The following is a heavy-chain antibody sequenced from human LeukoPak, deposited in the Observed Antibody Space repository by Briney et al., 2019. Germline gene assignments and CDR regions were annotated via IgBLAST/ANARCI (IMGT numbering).Heavy chain of an antibody. D-gene: IGHD3-3*01. J-gene: IGHJ4*02. Sequence: PSETLSLTCVVYGGSFSGYYWSWIRQPPGKGLEWIGEIDQSGTTNYNPSLKSRVSISVDTSKKQFSLTLTSMTAADTAVYYCAGVPHYYFWYGYFDSWGKGTLVTVSS. CDR1: GGSFSGYY. V-gene: IGHV4-34*01. CDR2: IDQSGTT. CDR3: AGVPHYYFWYGYFDS.